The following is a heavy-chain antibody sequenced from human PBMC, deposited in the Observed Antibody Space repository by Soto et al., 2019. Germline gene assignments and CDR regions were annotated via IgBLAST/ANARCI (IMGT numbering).Heavy chain of an antibody. CDR1: GGSFSCYY. CDR2: INHSGST. D-gene: IGHD3-10*01. Sequence: SETLSLTCAVYGGSFSCYYWSWIRQPPGKGLEWIGEINHSGSTNYNPSLKSRVTISVDTSKNQFSLKLSSVTAADTAVYYCARGHLRMVRGAINWFGPWGQGTLVTVSS. CDR3: ARGHLRMVRGAINWFGP. J-gene: IGHJ5*02. V-gene: IGHV4-34*01.